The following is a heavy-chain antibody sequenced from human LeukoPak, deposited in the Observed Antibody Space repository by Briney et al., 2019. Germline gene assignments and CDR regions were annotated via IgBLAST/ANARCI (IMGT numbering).Heavy chain of an antibody. Sequence: SETLSLTCAVSGGSITSDNWWSWVRQPPGKGLEGIGYIYHSGSTYYNPSLKSRVTISVDRSKNQFSLKLSSVTAADTAVYYCAGGDYVWGSYDYWGQGTVVTVSS. CDR2: IYHSGST. CDR3: AGGDYVWGSYDY. CDR1: GGSITSDNW. V-gene: IGHV4-4*02. D-gene: IGHD3-16*01. J-gene: IGHJ4*02.